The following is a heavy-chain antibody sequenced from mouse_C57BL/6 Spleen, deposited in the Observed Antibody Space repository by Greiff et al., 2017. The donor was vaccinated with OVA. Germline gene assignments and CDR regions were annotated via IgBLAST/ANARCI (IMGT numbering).Heavy chain of an antibody. Sequence: VQLQQSGPELVKPGASVKISCKASGYAFSSSWMNWVKQRPGKGLEWIGRIYPGDGDTNYNGKFKGKATLTADKSSSTAYMQLSSLTSEDSAVYFCASPLTTVVDYYAMDYWGQGTSVTVSS. D-gene: IGHD1-1*01. CDR3: ASPLTTVVDYYAMDY. V-gene: IGHV1-82*01. CDR2: IYPGDGDT. CDR1: GYAFSSSW. J-gene: IGHJ4*01.